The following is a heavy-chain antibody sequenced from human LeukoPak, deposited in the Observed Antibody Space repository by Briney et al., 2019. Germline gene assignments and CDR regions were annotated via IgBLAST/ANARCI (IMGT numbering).Heavy chain of an antibody. D-gene: IGHD6-19*01. CDR2: IYPGDPDT. CDR3: ARSVAGTLDAFDI. Sequence: GESLKISCKGSGYSFTSYWIGWVRQMPGKGLEWMGIIYPGDPDTRYSPSFQGQVTISADKSISTAYLQWSSLKASDTAMYYCARSVAGTLDAFDIWGQGTMVTVSS. J-gene: IGHJ3*02. V-gene: IGHV5-51*01. CDR1: GYSFTSYW.